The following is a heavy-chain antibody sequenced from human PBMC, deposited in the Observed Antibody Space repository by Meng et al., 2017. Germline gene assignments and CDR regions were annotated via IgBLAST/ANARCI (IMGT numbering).Heavy chain of an antibody. CDR2: INPKSGDT. CDR3: ARDEDISAAGKLFGDY. CDR1: GYNFPDYY. J-gene: IGHJ4*02. Sequence: QGQLVQDGAEVKKPGASVKVPCKPSGYNFPDYYIHWVRRAPGQGLEWMGRINPKSGDTHYAQKFQARVTMTGDTSISTAYMELSGLRSDDTAMYYCARDEDISAAGKLFGDYWGQGTLVTVSS. V-gene: IGHV1-2*06. D-gene: IGHD6-25*01.